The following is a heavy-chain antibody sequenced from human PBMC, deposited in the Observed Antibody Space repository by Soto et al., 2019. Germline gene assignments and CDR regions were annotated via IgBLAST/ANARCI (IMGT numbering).Heavy chain of an antibody. J-gene: IGHJ4*02. V-gene: IGHV1-3*01. CDR1: GYTFTSYA. CDR2: INAGNGNT. CDR3: ARVGSGFDY. D-gene: IGHD3-10*01. Sequence: QVQLVQSGAEVKKPGASVKVSCKASGYTFTSYAMHCMRQAPGQRIEWMAWINAGNGNTKYSQKFQGRVTITRDTSASTAYMELSSLRSEDTAVYYCARVGSGFDYWGQGTLVTVSS.